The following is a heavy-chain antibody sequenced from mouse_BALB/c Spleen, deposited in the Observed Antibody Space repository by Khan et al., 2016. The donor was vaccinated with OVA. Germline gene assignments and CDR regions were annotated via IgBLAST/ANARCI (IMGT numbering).Heavy chain of an antibody. CDR1: GFTFSTYG. Sequence: VQLVESGGDVVKPGGTLNLSCAASGFTFSTYGMPWVRQTPDKRLEWVATVSTGGHYTYYPDTVKGRFTISRDNAKYTLYLKMSSLKSEETAMFYCARLAYINDGEGLAYWGQGTLVTVSA. J-gene: IGHJ3*01. CDR3: ARLAYINDGEGLAY. D-gene: IGHD2-13*01. V-gene: IGHV5-6*01. CDR2: VSTGGHYT.